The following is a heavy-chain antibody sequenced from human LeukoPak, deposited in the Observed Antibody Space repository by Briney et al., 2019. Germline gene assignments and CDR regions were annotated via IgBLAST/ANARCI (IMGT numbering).Heavy chain of an antibody. CDR2: INHSGST. Sequence: SETLSLTCAVYGGSFSGYYWSWIRQPPGKGLEWIGEINHSGSTNYNPSLKSRVTISVDTSKNQFSLKLSSVTAADTAVYYCARVWAVAGRDYWGQGTLVTVSS. D-gene: IGHD6-19*01. CDR1: GGSFSGYY. V-gene: IGHV4-34*01. CDR3: ARVWAVAGRDY. J-gene: IGHJ4*02.